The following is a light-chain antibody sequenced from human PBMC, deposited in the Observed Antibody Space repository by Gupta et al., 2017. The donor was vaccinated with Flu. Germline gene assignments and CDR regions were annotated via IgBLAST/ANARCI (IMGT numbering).Light chain of an antibody. CDR3: QQANSCPLT. V-gene: IGKV1D-12*01. Sequence: ASRGNSSWLAGYQQKQAKAPKILIYDASSLQSGVPSRCSGSGSCTDVTLTISSLQPDDFATYYCQQANSCPLTFGPGTKVDIK. J-gene: IGKJ3*01. CDR2: DAS. CDR1: RGNSSW.